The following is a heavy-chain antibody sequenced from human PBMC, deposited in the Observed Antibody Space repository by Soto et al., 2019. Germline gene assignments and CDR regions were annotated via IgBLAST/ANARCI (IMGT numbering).Heavy chain of an antibody. CDR2: IYYSGST. J-gene: IGHJ4*02. D-gene: IGHD3-3*01. V-gene: IGHV4-59*01. CDR1: GGSISSYY. Sequence: QVQLQESGPGLVKPSETLSLTCTVSGGSISSYYWSWIRQPPGKGLEWIGYIYYSGSTNYNPSLKSRVTISVDTSKNQFSLKLSSVTAADTAVYYCARYHDFWSGYYDYWGQGTLVTVSS. CDR3: ARYHDFWSGYYDY.